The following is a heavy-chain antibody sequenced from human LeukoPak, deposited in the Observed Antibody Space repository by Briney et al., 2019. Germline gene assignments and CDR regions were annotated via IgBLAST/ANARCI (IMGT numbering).Heavy chain of an antibody. D-gene: IGHD1-26*01. Sequence: GGSLRLSCAASEFTVSSKYMSWVRQAPGKGLEWVSVIYSGGTTYYADSVKGRFTISRDISKNTLYLQMSSLRAEDTAVYYCAKYGSSLFNWFDPWGQGTQVTVSS. CDR2: IYSGGTT. V-gene: IGHV3-53*01. CDR1: EFTVSSKY. CDR3: AKYGSSLFNWFDP. J-gene: IGHJ5*02.